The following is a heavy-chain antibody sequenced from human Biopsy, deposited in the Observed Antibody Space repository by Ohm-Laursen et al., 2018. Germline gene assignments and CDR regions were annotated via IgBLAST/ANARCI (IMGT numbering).Heavy chain of an antibody. Sequence: SLRLSCTASGFTFSSFGMHWVRQAPGKGLEWVAVVWYDGINKFYADSVVGRFTISGDNFKNTVYLEMNSLRPEDTAVYYCARDLGNLRGVMFYLDSWGQGTLVSVSS. CDR2: VWYDGINK. J-gene: IGHJ4*02. V-gene: IGHV3-33*01. CDR1: GFTFSSFG. D-gene: IGHD3-16*01. CDR3: ARDLGNLRGVMFYLDS.